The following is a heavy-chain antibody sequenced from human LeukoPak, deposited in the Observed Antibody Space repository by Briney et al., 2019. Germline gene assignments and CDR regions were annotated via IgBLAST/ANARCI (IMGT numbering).Heavy chain of an antibody. J-gene: IGHJ6*03. CDR3: ARGRYRNYYSYYMDV. CDR1: GGSFSGYY. V-gene: IGHV4-34*01. D-gene: IGHD1-1*01. Sequence: SETLSLTCAVYGGSFSGYYWSWIRQPPGKGLEWIGEINHSGSTNYNPSLKSRVTISVDTSKNQFSMKPSSVTAADTAVYYCARGRYRNYYSYYMDVWGKGTTVTVSS. CDR2: INHSGST.